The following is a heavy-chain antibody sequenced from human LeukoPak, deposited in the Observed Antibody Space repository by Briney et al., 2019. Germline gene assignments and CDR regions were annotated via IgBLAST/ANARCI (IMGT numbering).Heavy chain of an antibody. CDR2: IYYSGST. V-gene: IGHV4-59*01. CDR1: GGSISSYY. Sequence: SETLSLTCTVSGGSISSYYWSWIRQPPGKGLEWIGYIYYSGSTNYNPSLKSRVTISVDTSKNQFSLKLSSVTAADTAVYYRARGSTGTANFDYWGQGTLVTVSS. D-gene: IGHD1-1*01. J-gene: IGHJ4*02. CDR3: ARGSTGTANFDY.